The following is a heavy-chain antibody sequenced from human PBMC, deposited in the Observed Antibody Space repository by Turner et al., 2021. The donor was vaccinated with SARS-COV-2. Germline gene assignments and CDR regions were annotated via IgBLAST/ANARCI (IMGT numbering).Heavy chain of an antibody. CDR1: GGSISSSSYY. J-gene: IGHJ6*03. CDR2: VYYRGNT. D-gene: IGHD4-4*01. Sequence: QLQLPESGPCLVKPSETLSLTCSVSGGSISSSSYYWGWTRQPRGKGPEWIGSVYYRGNTYYNPSLESRVTISVDKSNNQFSLKLNSVTAADTAVYYCARVKSTGTTYYYYYMDVWGKGTTVTVSS. CDR3: ARVKSTGTTYYYYYMDV. V-gene: IGHV4-39*01.